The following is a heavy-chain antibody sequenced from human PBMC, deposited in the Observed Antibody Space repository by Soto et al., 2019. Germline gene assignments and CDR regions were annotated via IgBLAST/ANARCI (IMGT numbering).Heavy chain of an antibody. CDR1: GYSFFRHW. J-gene: IGHJ4*02. Sequence: PVESLTISCKVSGYSFFRHWIVWVLQMPGKGLEWVGIIYPADSETRYSPSFQGQVTISVDKSINTAYLQWSSLKASDTAMYYCARRPWLSGYYDYWGQGTMVTVSS. V-gene: IGHV5-51*01. CDR3: ARRPWLSGYYDY. D-gene: IGHD3-22*01. CDR2: IYPADSET.